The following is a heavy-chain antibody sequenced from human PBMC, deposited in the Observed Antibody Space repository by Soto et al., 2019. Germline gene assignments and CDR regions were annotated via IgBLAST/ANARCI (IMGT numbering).Heavy chain of an antibody. CDR2: ISYDGSNK. CDR1: GFTFSSYG. D-gene: IGHD3-10*01. CDR3: AKDRMGAGVRGYFDY. V-gene: IGHV3-30*18. J-gene: IGHJ4*02. Sequence: QVQLVESGGGVVQPGKSLRLSCAGSGFTFSSYGMDWVRQAPGKGLEWVAVISYDGSNKYYADSVKGRFTISGDNSQNTLYLQMSSLRADDTAVYYCAKDRMGAGVRGYFDYWGQGTLVTVSS.